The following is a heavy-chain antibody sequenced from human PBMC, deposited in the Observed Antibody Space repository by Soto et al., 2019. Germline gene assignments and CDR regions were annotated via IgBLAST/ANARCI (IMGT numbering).Heavy chain of an antibody. CDR2: IYSGDST. CDR1: GFTVSTNY. D-gene: IGHD3-22*01. CDR3: ARSTSSGYYYY. Sequence: LRLSCAASGFTVSTNYMSWVRQAPGKGLEWVSGIYSGDSTSYADSVKGRFTISKDNSKNTLYLQMNSLRAEDTAVYYCARSTSSGYYYYWGQGTLVTVSS. V-gene: IGHV3-53*01. J-gene: IGHJ4*02.